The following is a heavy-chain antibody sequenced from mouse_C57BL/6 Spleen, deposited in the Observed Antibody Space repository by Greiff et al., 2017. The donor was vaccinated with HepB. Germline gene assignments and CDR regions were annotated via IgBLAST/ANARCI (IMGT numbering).Heavy chain of an antibody. CDR2: IYPGDGDT. D-gene: IGHD1-1*01. Sequence: QVHVKQSGAELVKPGASVKISCKASGYAFSSYWMNWVKQRPGKGLEWIGQIYPGDGDTNYNGKFKGKATLTADKSSSTAYMQLSSLTSEDSAVYFCAIITTVVVPFDYWGQGTTLTVSS. CDR3: AIITTVVVPFDY. CDR1: GYAFSSYW. V-gene: IGHV1-80*01. J-gene: IGHJ2*01.